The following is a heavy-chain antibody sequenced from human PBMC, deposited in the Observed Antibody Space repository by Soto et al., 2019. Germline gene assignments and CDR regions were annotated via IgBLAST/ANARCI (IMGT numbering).Heavy chain of an antibody. Sequence: QVQLVQSGAEVKKPGSSVKVSCKASGGTFSNYAISWVRQAPGQGLEWMGGIIPIFGTANYAQKFQGRVTITADESTSTAYMELSSLRSEDTAIYYCAVGSVDIVPTGMKPFDPWGQGTLDPVSS. CDR1: GGTFSNYA. CDR2: IIPIFGTA. D-gene: IGHD5-12*01. CDR3: AVGSVDIVPTGMKPFDP. J-gene: IGHJ5*02. V-gene: IGHV1-69*12.